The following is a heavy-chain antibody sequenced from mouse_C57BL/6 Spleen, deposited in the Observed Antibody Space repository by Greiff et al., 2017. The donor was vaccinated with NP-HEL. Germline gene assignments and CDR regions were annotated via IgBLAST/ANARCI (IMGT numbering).Heavy chain of an antibody. CDR1: GYTFTSYW. D-gene: IGHD2-1*01. V-gene: IGHV1-69*01. CDR2: IDPSDSYT. Sequence: QVQLQQPGAELVMPGASVKLSCKASGYTFTSYWMHWVKQRPGQGLEWIGEIDPSDSYTNYNQKFKGKSTLTVDKSSSTAYMQLSSLTSEDSAVYYCARGDYGNYWYFDVWGTGTTATVSS. J-gene: IGHJ1*03. CDR3: ARGDYGNYWYFDV.